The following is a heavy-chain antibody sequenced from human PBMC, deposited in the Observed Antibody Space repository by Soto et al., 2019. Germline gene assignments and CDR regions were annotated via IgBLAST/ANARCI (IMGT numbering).Heavy chain of an antibody. CDR2: IWYDGSNK. CDR1: GFTFSSYG. Sequence: QVQPVESGGGVVQPGRSLRLSCAASGFTFSSYGMHWVRQAPGKGLEWVAVIWYDGSNKYYADSVKGRFTISRDNSKNTLYLQMNSLRAEDTAVYYCARDNRSYLGMDVWGQGTTVTVSS. V-gene: IGHV3-33*01. CDR3: ARDNRSYLGMDV. J-gene: IGHJ6*02.